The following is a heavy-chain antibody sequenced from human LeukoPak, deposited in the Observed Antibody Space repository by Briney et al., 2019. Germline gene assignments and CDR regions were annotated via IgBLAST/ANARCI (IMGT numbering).Heavy chain of an antibody. J-gene: IGHJ4*02. CDR1: GGSISSSSYY. V-gene: IGHV4-39*07. D-gene: IGHD3-22*01. Sequence: SETLSLTCTVSGGSISSSSYYWGWIRQPPGKGPEWIGSIYYSGSTYYNPSLKSRVTISVDTSKNQFSLKLSSVTAADTAVYYCAKSGDSSGYTPFDYWGQGTLVTVSS. CDR2: IYYSGST. CDR3: AKSGDSSGYTPFDY.